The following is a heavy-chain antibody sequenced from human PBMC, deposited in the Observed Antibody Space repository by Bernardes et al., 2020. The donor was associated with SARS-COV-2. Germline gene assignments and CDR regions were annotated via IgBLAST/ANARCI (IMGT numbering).Heavy chain of an antibody. D-gene: IGHD6-13*01. CDR3: TTAAAGIHDAFDI. CDR2: IKSKTDGGTT. V-gene: IGHV3-15*07. CDR1: GFTFSNAW. Sequence: GGSLRLSCAASGFTFSNAWMNWVRQAPGKGLEWVGRIKSKTDGGTTDYAAPVKGRFTIPRDDSKNTLYLQMNSLKTEDTAVYYCTTAAAGIHDAFDIWGQGTMVTVSS. J-gene: IGHJ3*02.